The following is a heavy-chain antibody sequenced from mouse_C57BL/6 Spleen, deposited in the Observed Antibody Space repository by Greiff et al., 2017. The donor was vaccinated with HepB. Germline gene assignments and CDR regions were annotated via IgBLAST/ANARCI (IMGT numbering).Heavy chain of an antibody. V-gene: IGHV5-6*01. CDR1: GFTFSSYG. J-gene: IGHJ2*01. D-gene: IGHD2-1*01. CDR2: ISSGGSYT. CDR3: ARDYGNFLDY. Sequence: EVKLMESGGDLVKPGGSLKLSCAASGFTFSSYGMSWVRQTPDKRLEWVATISSGGSYTYYPDSVKGRFTISRDNAKNTLYLQMSSLKSEDTAMYYCARDYGNFLDYWGQGTTLTVSS.